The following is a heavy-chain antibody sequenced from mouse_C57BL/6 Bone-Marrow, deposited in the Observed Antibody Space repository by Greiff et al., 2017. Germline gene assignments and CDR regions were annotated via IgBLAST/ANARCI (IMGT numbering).Heavy chain of an antibody. CDR2: IDPENGDT. CDR3: TTEGWYFDV. CDR1: GFNIKDDY. J-gene: IGHJ1*03. V-gene: IGHV14-4*01. Sequence: VQLQQSGAELVRPGASVKLSCTASGFNIKDDYMHWVKQRPEQGLEWIGWIDPENGDTEYASKFQGTATITADTSSNTAYLQLSSLTSEDTAVYYCTTEGWYFDVWGTGTTVTVSS.